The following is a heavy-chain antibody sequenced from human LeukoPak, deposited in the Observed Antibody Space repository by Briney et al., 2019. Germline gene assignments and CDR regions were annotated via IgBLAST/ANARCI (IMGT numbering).Heavy chain of an antibody. CDR3: GNDPNGDYLGAFDF. D-gene: IGHD4-17*01. Sequence: QPGGSLRLSCAGSGFTLSNYGMAWVRQPPGKGLEWVAAVRGSGYTTSYTDSVRGRFTISRDNSKNTLYLQMNSLRAEDTAVYYCGNDPNGDYLGAFDFWGQGTTVTVSS. CDR1: GFTLSNYG. CDR2: VRGSGYTT. V-gene: IGHV3-23*01. J-gene: IGHJ3*01.